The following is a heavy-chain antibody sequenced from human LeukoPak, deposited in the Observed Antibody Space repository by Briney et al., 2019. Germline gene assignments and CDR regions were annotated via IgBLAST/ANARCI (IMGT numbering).Heavy chain of an antibody. V-gene: IGHV1-18*01. CDR2: ISAYSGNT. CDR1: GYTFTTYG. Sequence: ASVKVSCKASGYTFTTYGISWVRQAPGQGLEWMGWISAYSGNTNYAQKVQGRVTMTTHTYTSTAYMELRSLRSDDAAVYYCARGDGSGWPNFDYWGQGTLVTVSS. J-gene: IGHJ4*02. CDR3: ARGDGSGWPNFDY. D-gene: IGHD6-19*01.